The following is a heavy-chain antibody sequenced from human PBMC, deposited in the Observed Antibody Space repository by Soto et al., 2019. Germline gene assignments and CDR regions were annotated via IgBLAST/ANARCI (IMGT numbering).Heavy chain of an antibody. CDR2: INHSGST. CDR1: GGSFSGYY. D-gene: IGHD5-18*01. Sequence: QVQLQQWGAGLLKPSETLSLTCAVYGGSFSGYYWSWIRQPPGKGLEWIGEINHSGSTNYNPSLKSRVTISVDTSKNQFSLKLSSVTAADTAVYYCARDIVDTAMDWGQETLVTVSS. CDR3: ARDIVDTAMD. V-gene: IGHV4-34*01. J-gene: IGHJ4*02.